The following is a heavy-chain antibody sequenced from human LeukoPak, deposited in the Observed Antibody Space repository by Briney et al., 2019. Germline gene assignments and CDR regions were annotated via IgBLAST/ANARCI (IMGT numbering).Heavy chain of an antibody. J-gene: IGHJ4*02. V-gene: IGHV3-9*01. D-gene: IGHD3-10*01. CDR1: GFTFYDYA. CDR3: AKSPLDYYSPGPDVYYFDY. CDR2: ISRNSGGI. Sequence: SLRLSCAASGFTFYDYAMNWVRQAPGKEVERISGISRNSGGIGYGGSVYGRLCIYRNNANNSLYLQMNSLRAEDSALYYCAKSPLDYYSPGPDVYYFDYWGQGTLVSVCS.